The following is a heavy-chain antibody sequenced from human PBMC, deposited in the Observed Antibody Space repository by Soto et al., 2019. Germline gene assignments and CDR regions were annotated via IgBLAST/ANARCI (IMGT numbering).Heavy chain of an antibody. CDR1: GFTFSSYA. CDR3: ARDLSYYDFWSGPDY. Sequence: QVQLVESGGGVVQPGRSLRLSCAASGFTFSSYAMHWVRQAPGKGLELVAVISYDGSNKYYADSVKGRFTISRDNSKNTLYLQMNSLRAEDTAVYYCARDLSYYDFWSGPDYWGQGTLVTVSS. J-gene: IGHJ4*02. V-gene: IGHV3-30-3*01. D-gene: IGHD3-3*01. CDR2: ISYDGSNK.